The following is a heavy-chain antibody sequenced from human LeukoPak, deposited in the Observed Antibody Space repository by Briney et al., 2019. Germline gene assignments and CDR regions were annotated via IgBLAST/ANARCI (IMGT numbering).Heavy chain of an antibody. V-gene: IGHV1-8*01. CDR3: ARGARAIVVVPAANYYYYGMDV. Sequence: ASVKVSCKASGYTFTSYDMNWVRQATGQGLEWMGWMNPNSGNTGYAQKFQGRVTMTRNTSISTAYMELSSLRSEDTAVYYCARGARAIVVVPAANYYYYGMDVWGQGTTVTVSS. D-gene: IGHD2-2*01. CDR1: GYTFTSYD. J-gene: IGHJ6*02. CDR2: MNPNSGNT.